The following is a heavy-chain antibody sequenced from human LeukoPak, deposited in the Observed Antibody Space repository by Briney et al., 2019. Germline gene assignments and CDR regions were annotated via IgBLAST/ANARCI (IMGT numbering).Heavy chain of an antibody. CDR3: AKGPPHIVVVVAAYYYYMDV. J-gene: IGHJ6*03. CDR2: ISGSGGST. D-gene: IGHD2-15*01. Sequence: PGGSLRLSCAASGFTFSSYEMNWVRQAPGKGLEWVSAISGSGGSTYYADSVKGRFTISRDNSKNTLYLQMNSLRAEDTAVYYCAKGPPHIVVVVAAYYYYMDVWGKGTTVTISS. CDR1: GFTFSSYE. V-gene: IGHV3-23*01.